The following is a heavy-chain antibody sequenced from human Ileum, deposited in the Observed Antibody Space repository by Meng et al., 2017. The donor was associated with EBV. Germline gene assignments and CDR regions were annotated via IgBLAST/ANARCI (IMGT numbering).Heavy chain of an antibody. J-gene: IGHJ4*02. Sequence: QVQLVQSGAEVKQPGSSVKVSGKAAGGTFSSYTISWVRQAPGQGLEWMGRIIPILGIANYAQKFQGRVTITADKSTSTAYMDLRGLRSDDTAVYYCARDPSNTSGRYAYFDYWGQVTLGTVSS. V-gene: IGHV1-69*08. CDR2: IIPILGIA. CDR1: GGTFSSYT. D-gene: IGHD6-19*01. CDR3: ARDPSNTSGRYAYFDY.